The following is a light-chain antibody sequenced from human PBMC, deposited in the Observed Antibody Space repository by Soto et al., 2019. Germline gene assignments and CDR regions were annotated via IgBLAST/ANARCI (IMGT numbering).Light chain of an antibody. Sequence: DIQMTQSPFTLSAFVGDRVTITCRASQSISHWLAWYQQKPGKAPKLLIYRASSLESGVPSRFSGSGSGTEFTLSISSLQPDDFATYYCQQYYSYWTFGQGTKVDIK. CDR1: QSISHW. V-gene: IGKV1-5*03. CDR2: RAS. CDR3: QQYYSYWT. J-gene: IGKJ1*01.